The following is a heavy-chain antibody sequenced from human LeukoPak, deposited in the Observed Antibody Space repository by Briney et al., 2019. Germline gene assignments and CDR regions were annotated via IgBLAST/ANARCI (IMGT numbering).Heavy chain of an antibody. CDR1: GYTFTSYF. D-gene: IGHD3-16*01. J-gene: IGHJ4*02. V-gene: IGHV1-46*01. Sequence: GASVKVSCKASGYTFTSYFMHWLRQAPGQGPEWMGVINPSSGTTSYAQKFQGRVTVTRDMSTSTVYMELSSLKSEDTAIFYCAREGSHLGSPFDSWGQGTLVTVSS. CDR2: INPSSGTT. CDR3: AREGSHLGSPFDS.